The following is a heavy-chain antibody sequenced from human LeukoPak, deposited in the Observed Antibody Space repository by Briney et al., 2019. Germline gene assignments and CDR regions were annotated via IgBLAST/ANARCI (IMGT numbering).Heavy chain of an antibody. J-gene: IGHJ4*02. V-gene: IGHV4-34*01. D-gene: IGHD1-26*01. CDR1: GGSFSGYY. CDR3: ARQSGSYGGILDN. CDR2: INHSGST. Sequence: SETLSLTCAVYGGSFSGYYWSWIRQPPGKGLEWIGEINHSGSTNHNPSLKSRVTISVDTSKNQFSLKLSSVTAADTALYFCARQSGSYGGILDNWGQGILGTVSS.